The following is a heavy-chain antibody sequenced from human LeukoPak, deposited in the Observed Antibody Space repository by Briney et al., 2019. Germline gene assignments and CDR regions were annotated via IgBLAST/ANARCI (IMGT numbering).Heavy chain of an antibody. CDR2: ISSSSSSYI. CDR1: GFTFSSYS. Sequence: PGGSLRLSCAASGFTFSSYSMNWVRQAPGKGLEWVSSISSSSSSYIYYADSVKGRFAISRDNAKNSLYLQMNSLRAEDTAVYYCARDPARGAGALFGGYWGQGTLVTVSS. CDR3: ARDPARGAGALFGGY. D-gene: IGHD3-10*02. J-gene: IGHJ4*02. V-gene: IGHV3-21*01.